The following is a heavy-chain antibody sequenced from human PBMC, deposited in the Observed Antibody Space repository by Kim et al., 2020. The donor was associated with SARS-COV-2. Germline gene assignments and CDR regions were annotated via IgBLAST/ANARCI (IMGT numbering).Heavy chain of an antibody. CDR1: GGSISSGSYY. D-gene: IGHD1-1*01. CDR2: IYTSGGT. CDR3: ARGYVELGLDY. V-gene: IGHV4-61*02. Sequence: SETLSLTCTVSGGSISSGSYYWNWIRQPAGQGLEWIGRIYTSGGTNYNPSLKSRVTFSVDTSNNEFSLKLSSVTAADTAVYYCARGYVELGLDYWGQGTLVTVSS. J-gene: IGHJ4*02.